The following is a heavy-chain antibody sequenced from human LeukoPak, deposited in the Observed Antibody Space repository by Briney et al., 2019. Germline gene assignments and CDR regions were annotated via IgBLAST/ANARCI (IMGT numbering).Heavy chain of an antibody. V-gene: IGHV3-9*01. D-gene: IGHD3-22*01. CDR3: AKAFDSSGYYGYDY. Sequence: GGSLRLSCAASGFTFDDYAMHWVRHAPGKGLEWVSGISWNSGSIGYADSVKGRFTISRVNAKNSLYLQMNSLRAEDTALYYCAKAFDSSGYYGYDYWGQGTLVTVSS. J-gene: IGHJ4*02. CDR2: ISWNSGSI. CDR1: GFTFDDYA.